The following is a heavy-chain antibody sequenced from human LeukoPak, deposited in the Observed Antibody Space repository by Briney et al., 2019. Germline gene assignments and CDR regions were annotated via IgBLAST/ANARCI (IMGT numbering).Heavy chain of an antibody. CDR2: IKQDGSEK. Sequence: GGSLRLSCAASGFTSSSYWMSWVRQAPGKGLEWVANIKQDGSEKYYVDSVKGRFTISRDNAKNSLYLQMNSLRAEDAAVYYCARDRGSSGWYEFDYWGQGTLVTVSS. CDR3: ARDRGSSGWYEFDY. CDR1: GFTSSSYW. D-gene: IGHD6-19*01. V-gene: IGHV3-7*01. J-gene: IGHJ4*02.